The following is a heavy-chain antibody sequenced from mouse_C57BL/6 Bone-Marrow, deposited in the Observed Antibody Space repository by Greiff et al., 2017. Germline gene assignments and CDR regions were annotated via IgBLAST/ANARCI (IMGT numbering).Heavy chain of an antibody. CDR2: IYPGDGDT. J-gene: IGHJ4*01. D-gene: IGHD1-1*01. CDR1: GYAFSSSW. Sequence: VKLQQPGAELVKPGASVKLSCKASGYAFSSSWMNWVKQRPGKGLEWIGRIYPGDGDTNYNGKFKGKATLTADKSSSTAYMQLSSLTSEDSAVYFCAREGSSPLYAMDYWGQGTSVTVSS. V-gene: IGHV1-82*01. CDR3: AREGSSPLYAMDY.